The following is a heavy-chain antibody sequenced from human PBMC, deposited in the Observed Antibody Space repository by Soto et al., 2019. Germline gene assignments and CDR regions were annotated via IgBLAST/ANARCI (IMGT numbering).Heavy chain of an antibody. D-gene: IGHD1-26*01. CDR2: INPNSGGT. J-gene: IGHJ3*02. CDR3: TRDGPHPRAFLVGATTTGAFDI. V-gene: IGHV1-2*04. CDR1: GYTFTGYY. Sequence: GASVKVSCKASGYTFTGYYMHWVRQAPGQGLEWMGWINPNSGGTNYAQKFQGWVTMTRDTSISTAYMELSRLRSDDTAVYYCTRDGPHPRAFLVGATTTGAFDIWGQGTMVTVSS.